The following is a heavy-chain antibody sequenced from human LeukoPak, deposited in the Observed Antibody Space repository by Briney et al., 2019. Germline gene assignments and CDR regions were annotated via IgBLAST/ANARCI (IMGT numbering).Heavy chain of an antibody. CDR2: ISYDGSSK. D-gene: IGHD6-13*01. J-gene: IGHJ6*02. CDR3: ARGMVPGAYYYYYGMDV. V-gene: IGHV3-30*04. CDR1: GFTFSSYA. Sequence: GRSLRLSCAASGFTFSSYAMHWVRQAPGKGLEWVAVISYDGSSKYYADSVKGRFTISRDNSKNTLYLQMNSLRAEDTAVYYCARGMVPGAYYYYYGMDVWGQGTTVTVSS.